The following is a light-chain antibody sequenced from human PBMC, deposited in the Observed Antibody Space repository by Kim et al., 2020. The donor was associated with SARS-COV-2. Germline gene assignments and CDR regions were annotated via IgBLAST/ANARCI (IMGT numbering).Light chain of an antibody. CDR1: SSNIGTNS. Sequence: GQRVTNSCSGGSSNIGTNSVNWHQHLPGTAPKLLIYSTDQRPSGVPDRFSGSKSGTSASLAISGLQSEDEADYYCAAWDDSLKGYVFGTGAKVTVL. J-gene: IGLJ1*01. CDR3: AAWDDSLKGYV. V-gene: IGLV1-44*01. CDR2: STD.